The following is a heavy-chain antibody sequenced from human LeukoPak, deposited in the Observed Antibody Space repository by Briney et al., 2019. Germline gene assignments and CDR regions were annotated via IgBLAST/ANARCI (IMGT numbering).Heavy chain of an antibody. V-gene: IGHV5-51*01. Sequence: GESLKISCKGSGYTFSSYWIGWVRQMPGKGLEWMGIIYPGDSDTRYSPSLQGQVTISVDTSISTAYLQWSSLKASDTAIYYCARQNDFRLDYWGQGTLVTVSS. J-gene: IGHJ4*02. CDR2: IYPGDSDT. D-gene: IGHD3-3*01. CDR1: GYTFSSYW. CDR3: ARQNDFRLDY.